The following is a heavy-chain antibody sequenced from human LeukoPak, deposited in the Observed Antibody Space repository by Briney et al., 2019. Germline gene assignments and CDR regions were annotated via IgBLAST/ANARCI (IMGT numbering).Heavy chain of an antibody. CDR2: ISSNGGST. J-gene: IGHJ4*02. V-gene: IGHV3-64*04. CDR1: GFTFSNYA. Sequence: GSLRLSCSASGFTFSNYAMHWVRQAPGKGLEYVSAISSNGGSTYYADSVKGRFTISRDNSKNTLYLQMNSLSVEDTAVYYCARVGYYASGPFSYFDYWGQGTLVTVSS. CDR3: ARVGYYASGPFSYFDY. D-gene: IGHD3-10*01.